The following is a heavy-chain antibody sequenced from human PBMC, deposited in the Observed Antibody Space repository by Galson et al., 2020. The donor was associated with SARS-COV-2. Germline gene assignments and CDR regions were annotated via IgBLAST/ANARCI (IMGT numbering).Heavy chain of an antibody. D-gene: IGHD3-10*01. V-gene: IGHV3-21*01. CDR1: GFTFSSYS. J-gene: IGHJ4*02. CDR2: ISSSSSYI. Sequence: KIGESLKISCAASGFTFSSYSMNWVRQAPGKGLEWVSSISSSSSYIYYADSVKGRFTISRDNAKNSLYLQMNSLRAEDTAVYYCARGYGSGSYPRSHCWGQGTLVTVSS. CDR3: ARGYGSGSYPRSHC.